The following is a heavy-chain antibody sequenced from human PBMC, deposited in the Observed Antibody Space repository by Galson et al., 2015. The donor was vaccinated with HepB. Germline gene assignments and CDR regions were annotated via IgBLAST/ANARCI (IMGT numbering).Heavy chain of an antibody. CDR3: TTDIVLMVYASNFDY. CDR1: GFTFSNAW. J-gene: IGHJ4*02. CDR2: IKSKTDGGTT. V-gene: IGHV3-15*07. D-gene: IGHD2-8*01. Sequence: SLRLSCAASGFTFSNAWMNWVRQAPGKGLEWVGRIKSKTDGGTTDYAAPVKGRFTISRDDSKNTLYLQMNSLKTEDTAVYYCTTDIVLMVYASNFDYWGQGTLVTVSS.